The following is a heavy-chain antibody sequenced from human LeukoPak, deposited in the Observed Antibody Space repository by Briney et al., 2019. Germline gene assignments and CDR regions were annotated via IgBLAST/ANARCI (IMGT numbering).Heavy chain of an antibody. V-gene: IGHV3-15*01. D-gene: IGHD2-15*01. CDR3: TTVATIVVVPAASLHCSGGSCYSRTTDY. J-gene: IGHJ4*02. Sequence: GGSLRLSCAASGFTSSNAWMSWVRQAPGKGLEWVGRIKSKTDGGTTDYAAPVKGRFTISRDDSKNTLYLQMNSLKTEDTAVYYCTTVATIVVVPAASLHCSGGSCYSRTTDYWGQGTLVTVSS. CDR2: IKSKTDGGTT. CDR1: GFTSSNAW.